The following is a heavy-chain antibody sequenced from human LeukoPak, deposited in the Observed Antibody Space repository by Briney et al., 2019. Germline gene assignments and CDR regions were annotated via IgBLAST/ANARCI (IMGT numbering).Heavy chain of an antibody. V-gene: IGHV5-51*01. Sequence: GASLKISCKGSGYSFTSYWIGWVRQMPGKGLEWMGIIYPGDSDNRYSPSFQGQVTISADKSISTAYLQWSSLKASDTAMYYCARLENTAMVSDYYYMDVWGKGTTVTVSS. D-gene: IGHD5-18*01. CDR1: GYSFTSYW. CDR2: IYPGDSDN. CDR3: ARLENTAMVSDYYYMDV. J-gene: IGHJ6*03.